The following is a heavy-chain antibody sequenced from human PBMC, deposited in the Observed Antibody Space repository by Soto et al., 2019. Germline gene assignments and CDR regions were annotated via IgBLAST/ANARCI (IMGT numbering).Heavy chain of an antibody. CDR3: ARGPMIAEIPAAPTWFDP. Sequence: QVQLGQSGGQVKKPGASVVISCKASGHTFSSSGINWVRQAPGQGLEWLGWISGYNGNTNYAHKVRGRFNMTRELSTTTAYMTWGSLRPDDTAVYYCARGPMIAEIPAAPTWFDPWGQGKLVTVSS. D-gene: IGHD2-15*01. V-gene: IGHV1-18*01. J-gene: IGHJ5*02. CDR1: GHTFSSSG. CDR2: ISGYNGNT.